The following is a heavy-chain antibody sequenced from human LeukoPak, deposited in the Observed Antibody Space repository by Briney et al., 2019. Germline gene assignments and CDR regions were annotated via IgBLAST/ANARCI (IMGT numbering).Heavy chain of an antibody. CDR1: GYTFTGYY. D-gene: IGHD3-22*01. J-gene: IGHJ4*02. Sequence: ASVKVSCKASGYTFTGYYMHWVRQAPGQGLEWMGWINPNSGGTNYAQKFQGRVTMTRDTSISTAYMELSRLRSDDTAVYYCARINPPYDSCGYYIFFDYWGQGTLVTVSS. CDR2: INPNSGGT. V-gene: IGHV1-2*02. CDR3: ARINPPYDSCGYYIFFDY.